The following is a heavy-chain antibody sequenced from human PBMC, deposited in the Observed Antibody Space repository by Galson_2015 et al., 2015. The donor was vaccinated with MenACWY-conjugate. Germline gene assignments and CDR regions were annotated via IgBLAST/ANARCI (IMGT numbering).Heavy chain of an antibody. CDR2: IYPGDSDT. J-gene: IGHJ4*02. CDR1: GYSFTSYW. CDR3: ARQLRSGWYSYYFDY. D-gene: IGHD6-19*01. Sequence: QSGAEVKKPGESLKISCKGSGYSFTSYWIGWVRQMPGKGLEWMGIIYPGDSDTRYSPSFQGQVTISADKSISTAYLQWSSLKASDTAMYYCARQLRSGWYSYYFDYWGQGTLVTVSS. V-gene: IGHV5-51*01.